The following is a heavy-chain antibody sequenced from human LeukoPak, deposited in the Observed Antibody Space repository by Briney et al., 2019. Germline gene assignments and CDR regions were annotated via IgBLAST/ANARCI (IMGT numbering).Heavy chain of an antibody. CDR3: AKAGIGADGAGFLCEY. CDR1: GFTFSDYA. J-gene: IGHJ4*02. CDR2: ASYYVGKQ. Sequence: PGGSLTLSCAASGFTFSDYAMSWVRQAPGKGLEWVSTASYYVGKQYHADSVRGRFTVSRDNSRNTVSLQMSSLRVGDTGIYYCAKAGIGADGAGFLCEYWGQGTLVTVSS. V-gene: IGHV3-23*01. D-gene: IGHD1-1*01.